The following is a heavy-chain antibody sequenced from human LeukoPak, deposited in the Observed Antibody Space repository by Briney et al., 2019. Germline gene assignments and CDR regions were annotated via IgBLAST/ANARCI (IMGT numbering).Heavy chain of an antibody. J-gene: IGHJ4*02. CDR2: IKKDGSEK. CDR3: AADGYSSPFDY. D-gene: IGHD5-24*01. V-gene: IGHV3-7*01. CDR1: GFIFSNYW. Sequence: GGSLRLSCAAAGFIFSNYWMNWVRQTPGKGLEWVANIKKDGSEKYYVDSVRGRFTISRDNAKNSLYLQMNSLRAEDTAVYYCAADGYSSPFDYSGQGTLVTVSS.